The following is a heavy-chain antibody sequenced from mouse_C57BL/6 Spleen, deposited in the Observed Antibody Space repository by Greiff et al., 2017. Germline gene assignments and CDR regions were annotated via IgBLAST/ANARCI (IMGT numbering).Heavy chain of an antibody. V-gene: IGHV1-62-2*01. CDR3: SRHEDRVITTVVAPVPWFAY. Sequence: QVQLQQSGAELVKPGASVKLSCKASGYTFTEYTIHWVKQRSGQGLEWIGWFYPGSGSIKYNGKFKDKATLTADKSSSTVYMALSRLTSEDSAVYFCSRHEDRVITTVVAPVPWFAYWGQGTLVTVSA. CDR2: FYPGSGSI. D-gene: IGHD1-1*01. CDR1: GYTFTEYT. J-gene: IGHJ3*01.